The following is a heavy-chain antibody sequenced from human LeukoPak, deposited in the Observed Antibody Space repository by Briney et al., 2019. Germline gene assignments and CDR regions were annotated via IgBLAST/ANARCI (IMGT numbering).Heavy chain of an antibody. D-gene: IGHD6-13*01. CDR2: IRYDGSNR. CDR1: GFTFSSYG. Sequence: PGGSLRLSCAASGFTFSSYGMHWVRQAPGKGLEWVAFIRYDGSNRYYADSVKGRFTISRDNSKNTLYLQMNSLRAEDTAMYYCAKVIAAAGVTDLGYWGQGTLVTVSS. J-gene: IGHJ4*02. CDR3: AKVIAAAGVTDLGY. V-gene: IGHV3-30*02.